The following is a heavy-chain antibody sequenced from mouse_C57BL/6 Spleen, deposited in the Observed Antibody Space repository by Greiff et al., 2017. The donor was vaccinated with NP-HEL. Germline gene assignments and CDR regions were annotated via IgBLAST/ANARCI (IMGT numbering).Heavy chain of an antibody. V-gene: IGHV1-82*01. D-gene: IGHD2-2*01. J-gene: IGHJ2*01. CDR3: ARVMVTQYYFDY. CDR2: IYPGDGDT. Sequence: VQVVESGPELVKPGASVKISCKASGYAFSSSWMNWVKQRPGKGLEWIGRIYPGDGDTNYNGKFKGKATLTADKSSSTAYMQLSSLTSEDSAVYFCARVMVTQYYFDYWGQGTTLTVSS. CDR1: GYAFSSSW.